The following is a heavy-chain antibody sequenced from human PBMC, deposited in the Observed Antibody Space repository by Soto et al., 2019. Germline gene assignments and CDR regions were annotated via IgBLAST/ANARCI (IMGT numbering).Heavy chain of an antibody. CDR2: ISYDGSNK. J-gene: IGHJ4*02. CDR1: GFTFSNYA. CDR3: ERRPTPYYFDY. V-gene: IGHV3-30-3*01. Sequence: PGGSLRLSCAASGFTFSNYAMHWVRQAPGKGLEWVAVISYDGSNKYYADSVKGRFTISRDNSQNTLYLQMNSPTAEDTADYYCERRPTPYYFDYWGQGTLVTVYS.